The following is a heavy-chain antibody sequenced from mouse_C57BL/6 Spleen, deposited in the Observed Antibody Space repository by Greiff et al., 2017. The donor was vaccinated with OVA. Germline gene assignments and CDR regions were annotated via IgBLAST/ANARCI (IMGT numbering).Heavy chain of an antibody. Sequence: VQLQQSGAELVRPGSSVKLSCKASGYTFTSYWMDWVKQRPGQGLEWIGNIYPSDSETHYNQKFKDKATLTVDKSSSTAYMQLSSLTSEDSAVYYCARRGDYLAWFAYWGQGTLVTVSA. D-gene: IGHD2-4*01. J-gene: IGHJ3*01. CDR1: GYTFTSYW. CDR3: ARRGDYLAWFAY. CDR2: IYPSDSET. V-gene: IGHV1-61*01.